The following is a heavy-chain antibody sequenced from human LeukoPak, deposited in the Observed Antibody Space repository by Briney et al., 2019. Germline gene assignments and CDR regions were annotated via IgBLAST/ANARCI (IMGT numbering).Heavy chain of an antibody. CDR2: MNPSGST. D-gene: IGHD3-22*01. CDR1: GGSFSGYY. Sequence: SETLSLTCAVYGGSFSGYYWTRIRQTPEKGLEWIGEMNPSGSTSYNPYLKSRVTISVDTSKNQFSLKLISVTAADMAVFYCARGRQYVTMTVVVMTAVSYYLDVWGKGTTVTVS. J-gene: IGHJ6*03. CDR3: ARGRQYVTMTVVVMTAVSYYLDV. V-gene: IGHV4-34*01.